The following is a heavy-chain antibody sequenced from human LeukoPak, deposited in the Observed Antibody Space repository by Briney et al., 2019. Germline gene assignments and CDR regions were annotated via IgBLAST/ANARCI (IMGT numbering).Heavy chain of an antibody. V-gene: IGHV4-31*03. J-gene: IGHJ1*01. CDR2: IYYSGST. D-gene: IGHD6-19*01. CDR3: ARGGWYPESFQH. Sequence: SETLSLTCTVSGGSISSGGYYWSWIRQHPGKGLEWIGYIYYSGSTYYNPSLKSRVTISVDTSKNQFSLKLSSVTAADTAVYYCARGGWYPESFQHWGQGALVTVSS. CDR1: GGSISSGGYY.